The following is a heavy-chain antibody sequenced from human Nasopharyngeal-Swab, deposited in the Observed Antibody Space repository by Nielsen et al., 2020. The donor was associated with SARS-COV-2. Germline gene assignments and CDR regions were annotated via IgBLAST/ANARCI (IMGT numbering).Heavy chain of an antibody. CDR3: ATTGPRSYPSLDY. CDR2: FDPEDGET. D-gene: IGHD2-21*01. J-gene: IGHJ4*02. Sequence: VSVKVSCKVSGYTLTELSMHWVRQAPGKGLEWMGGFDPEDGETIYAQKFQGRVTMTEDTSTDTAYMELSSLRSEDTAVYYCATTGPRSYPSLDYWGQGTLVTVSS. V-gene: IGHV1-24*01. CDR1: GYTLTELS.